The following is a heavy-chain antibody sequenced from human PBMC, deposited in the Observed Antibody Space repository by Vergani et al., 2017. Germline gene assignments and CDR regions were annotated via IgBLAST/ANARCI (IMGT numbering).Heavy chain of an antibody. J-gene: IGHJ3*02. CDR1: GGTFSSYT. V-gene: IGHV1-69*02. CDR3: ARYNWNDLYKNEGDAFEI. CDR2: IIPILGIA. D-gene: IGHD1-1*01. Sequence: QVQLVQSGAEVKKPGSSVKVSCKASGGTFSSYTISWVRQAPGQGLEWMGRIIPILGIANYAQKFQGRVTITADKSTSTAYMELSSLRSEDTAVYYGARYNWNDLYKNEGDAFEIWGQGTMVTVSS.